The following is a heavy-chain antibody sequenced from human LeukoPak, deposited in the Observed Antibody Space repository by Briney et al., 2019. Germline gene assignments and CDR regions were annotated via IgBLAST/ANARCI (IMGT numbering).Heavy chain of an antibody. V-gene: IGHV4-39*07. CDR2: IYYSGST. J-gene: IGHJ4*02. D-gene: IGHD3-10*01. CDR1: GGSISSSSYY. Sequence: PSETLSLTCTVSGGSISSSSYYWGWIRQPPGKGLEWIGSIYYSGSTYYNPSLKSRVTISVDTSKNQFSLKLSSVTAADTAVYYCARDPFYYYGSGSYFDYWGQGTLVTVSS. CDR3: ARDPFYYYGSGSYFDY.